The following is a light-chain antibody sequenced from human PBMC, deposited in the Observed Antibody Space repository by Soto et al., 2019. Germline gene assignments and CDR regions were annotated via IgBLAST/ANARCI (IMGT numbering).Light chain of an antibody. Sequence: SYELTQPPSVSVAPGQTARITCGGNNIRSKSVHWYHQKPGQAPVLVVYDDSDRPSGIPERFSGSTSGNTATLTISRVEAGDEADYYCQVWDSSSDHPLFGGGTKVTVL. J-gene: IGLJ3*02. V-gene: IGLV3-21*02. CDR2: DDS. CDR3: QVWDSSSDHPL. CDR1: NIRSKS.